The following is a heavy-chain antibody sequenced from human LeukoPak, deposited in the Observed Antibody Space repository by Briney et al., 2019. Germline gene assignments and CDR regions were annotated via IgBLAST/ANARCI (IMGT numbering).Heavy chain of an antibody. Sequence: SETLSLTCTVSGGSISSYYWSWIRQPPGKGLEWIGYIYYSGSTNYNPSLKSRVTISVDTSKNQFSLKLSSVTAADTAVYYCARYYGSGSYLYWYFDLWGRGTLVTVSS. CDR2: IYYSGST. CDR1: GGSISSYY. D-gene: IGHD3-10*01. J-gene: IGHJ2*01. V-gene: IGHV4-59*12. CDR3: ARYYGSGSYLYWYFDL.